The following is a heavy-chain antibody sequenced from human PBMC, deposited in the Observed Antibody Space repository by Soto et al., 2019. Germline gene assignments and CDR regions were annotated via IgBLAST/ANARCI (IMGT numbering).Heavy chain of an antibody. CDR2: ISSSSSYI. CDR3: AAEYSSSSVDY. CDR1: GFTFSIYA. Sequence: PGGSLRLSCAASGFTFSIYAMSWVRQAPGKGLEWVSSISSSSSYIYYADSVKGRFTISRDNAKNSLYLQMNSLRAEDAAVYYCAAEYSSSSVDYWGQGTLVTVSS. J-gene: IGHJ4*02. D-gene: IGHD6-6*01. V-gene: IGHV3-21*01.